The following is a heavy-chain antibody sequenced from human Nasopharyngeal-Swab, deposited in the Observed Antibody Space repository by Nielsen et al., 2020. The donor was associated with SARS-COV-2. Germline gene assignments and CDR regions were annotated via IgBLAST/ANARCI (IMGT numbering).Heavy chain of an antibody. CDR2: TSYDGSNK. D-gene: IGHD6-13*01. CDR1: GFTFSSYA. CDR3: ARSYSSSWYGDYYMDV. Sequence: GGSLRLSCAASGFTFSSYAMHWVRQAPGKGLEWVAVTSYDGSNKYYADSVKGRFTISRDNSKNTLYLQMNSLRAEDTAVYYGARSYSSSWYGDYYMDVWGKGTTVTVSS. J-gene: IGHJ6*03. V-gene: IGHV3-30-3*01.